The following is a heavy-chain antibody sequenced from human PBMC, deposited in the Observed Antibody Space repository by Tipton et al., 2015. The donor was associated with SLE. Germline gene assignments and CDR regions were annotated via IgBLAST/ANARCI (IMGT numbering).Heavy chain of an antibody. J-gene: IGHJ4*01. V-gene: IGHV4-31*03. CDR2: IYNSGGT. Sequence: TLSLTCLVSGGSISRGTYYWCWIRHHPRKGPEWIGYIYNSGGTYYNPSLKRRVTISLDTSRNQFSLNLNSVTAADTALYYCARAVAGNSEYFDYWGHGTLVTVSS. CDR3: ARAVAGNSEYFDY. CDR1: GGSISRGTYY. D-gene: IGHD6-19*01.